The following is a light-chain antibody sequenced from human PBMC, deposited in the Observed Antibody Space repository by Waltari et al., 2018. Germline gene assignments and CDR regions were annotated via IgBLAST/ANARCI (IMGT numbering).Light chain of an antibody. CDR1: QSVSRA. CDR2: GAS. CDR3: QHYLRLPVT. J-gene: IGKJ1*01. Sequence: IVLTQSPGTLSLSLGESATLFCRASQSVSRALTWYQQKPGQAPRLLIYGASTRATGIPDRFSGSGSGTDFSLTISRLEPDDFAVYYCQHYLRLPVTFGQGTTVEI. V-gene: IGKV3-20*01.